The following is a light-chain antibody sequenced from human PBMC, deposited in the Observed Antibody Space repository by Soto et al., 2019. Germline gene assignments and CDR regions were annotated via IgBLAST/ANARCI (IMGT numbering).Light chain of an antibody. V-gene: IGLV2-14*01. J-gene: IGLJ1*01. CDR3: SSYTTITTRV. CDR2: DVT. CDR1: SSDVGGYNY. Sequence: QSVLAQPASVSGSPGQSITISCTGTSSDVGGYNYVSWYQQYPGKAPKLMIYDVTVRPSGVSNRFSGPKSGNTASLTISGLQAEDEADYYCSSYTTITTRVFGAGTKVTVL.